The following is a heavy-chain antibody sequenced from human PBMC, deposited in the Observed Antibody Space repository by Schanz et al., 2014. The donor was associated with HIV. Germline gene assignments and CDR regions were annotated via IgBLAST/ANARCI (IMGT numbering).Heavy chain of an antibody. V-gene: IGHV3-33*01. CDR2: IWFDGTQK. D-gene: IGHD6-19*01. CDR3: ARVSRPYSSGWYNVDH. Sequence: QVHLVESGGGVVQPGKSLRLSCAASGFTFRNYGIHWVRQAPGKGLSWVAVIWFDGTQKIYADSVKGRFTISRDDSANSVHLQMSSVRAEDTGVYFCARVSRPYSSGWYNVDHWGQGTLVTVSS. J-gene: IGHJ4*02. CDR1: GFTFRNYG.